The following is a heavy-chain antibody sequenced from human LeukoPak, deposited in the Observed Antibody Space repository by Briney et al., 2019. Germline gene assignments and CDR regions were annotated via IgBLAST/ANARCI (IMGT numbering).Heavy chain of an antibody. D-gene: IGHD3-10*01. CDR1: GFTVSNYY. V-gene: IGHV3-66*01. J-gene: IGHJ6*02. CDR2: IYSGGSI. CDR3: AREPPMGRSYHGMDV. Sequence: PGGSLRLSCAASGFTVSNYYMHWVRQAPGKGLEWVSVIYSGGSIYYSNSVKGRVINSRDNSKNTLDLQLNSLRAEDTAVYYCAREPPMGRSYHGMDVWGQGTTVTVSS.